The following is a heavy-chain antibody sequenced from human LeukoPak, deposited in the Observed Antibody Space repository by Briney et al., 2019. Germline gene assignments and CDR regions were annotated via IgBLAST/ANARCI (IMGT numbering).Heavy chain of an antibody. V-gene: IGHV3-30-3*01. CDR2: ISYDGSNK. CDR1: GFPFNTYA. Sequence: PGGSLRLSCAASGFPFNTYAMYWVRQAPGKGLEWVTVISYDGSNKYYADSVKGRFTISRDNSKNTLYLQMNSLRAEDTAVYYCARATSLVLPAADHYYYGLAVWGQGTTVTVSS. CDR3: ARATSLVLPAADHYYYGLAV. D-gene: IGHD2-2*01. J-gene: IGHJ6*02.